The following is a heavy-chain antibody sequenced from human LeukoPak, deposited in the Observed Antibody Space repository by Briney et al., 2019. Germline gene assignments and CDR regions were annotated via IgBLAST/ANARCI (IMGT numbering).Heavy chain of an antibody. J-gene: IGHJ4*02. CDR3: ARGWFGELRFDY. Sequence: PSETLSLTCSASGGSTTGYYWSWIRQPPGKGLEWIGYIYYSGSTNYNPSLRSRVTISIDTSKTQISLKLSSVTAADTAVYYCARGWFGELRFDYWGQGTLVTVSS. CDR2: IYYSGST. V-gene: IGHV4-59*01. CDR1: GGSTTGYY. D-gene: IGHD3-10*01.